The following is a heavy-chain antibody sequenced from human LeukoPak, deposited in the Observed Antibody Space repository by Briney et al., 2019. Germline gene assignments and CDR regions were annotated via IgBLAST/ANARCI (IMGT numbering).Heavy chain of an antibody. CDR3: AKEKGVWEYYFDY. CDR2: ISGSNK. D-gene: IGHD5/OR15-5a*01. Sequence: GGSLRLSCVASGFTFSNYGMNWVRQAPGKGLEWVAVISGSNKYYADSVKGRFIISRDSSTNTLYLQMNSLRAEDSAVYYCAKEKGVWEYYFDYWGRGNLVTVSS. CDR1: GFTFSNYG. J-gene: IGHJ4*02. V-gene: IGHV3-30*18.